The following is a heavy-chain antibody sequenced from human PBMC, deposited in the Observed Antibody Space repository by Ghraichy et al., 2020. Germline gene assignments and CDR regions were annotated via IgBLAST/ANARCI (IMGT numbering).Heavy chain of an antibody. V-gene: IGHV3-11*01. Sequence: GGSLRLSCAASGFTFSDYYMSWIRQAPGKGLEWVSYISSSGSTIYYADSVKGRFTISRDNAKNSLYLQMNSLRAEDTAVYYCARDQGDIVATLDFDYWGQGTLVTVSS. D-gene: IGHD5-12*01. CDR3: ARDQGDIVATLDFDY. J-gene: IGHJ4*02. CDR2: ISSSGSTI. CDR1: GFTFSDYY.